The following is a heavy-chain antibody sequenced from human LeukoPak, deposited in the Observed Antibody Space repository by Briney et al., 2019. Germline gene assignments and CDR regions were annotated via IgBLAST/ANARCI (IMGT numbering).Heavy chain of an antibody. Sequence: SVKVSCKASGGTFRSYVFSWVRQAPGQGLEWMGGIIPIFGTANYAQKFQGRVTITADKSTSTAYMELNSLRSEDTAVYYCAREILPVHCDGGSCYSFDNWGQGTLVTVSS. V-gene: IGHV1-69*06. CDR1: GGTFRSYV. CDR3: AREILPVHCDGGSCYSFDN. D-gene: IGHD2-15*01. J-gene: IGHJ4*02. CDR2: IIPIFGTA.